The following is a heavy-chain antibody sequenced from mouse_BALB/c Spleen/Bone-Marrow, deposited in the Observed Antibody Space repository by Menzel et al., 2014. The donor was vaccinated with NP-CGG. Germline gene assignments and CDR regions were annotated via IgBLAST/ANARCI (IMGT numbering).Heavy chain of an antibody. CDR3: ARERYYGNGRIFEY. CDR2: INSNGGST. D-gene: IGHD1-1*01. V-gene: IGHV5-6-3*01. CDR1: GFTFSSYG. Sequence: VQLQQSGGGLAQPGGSLKLSCAASGFTFSSYGMSWVRQTPDKRLELVATINSNGGSTYYPDSVKGRFTISRDNAKNTLYLQMSSLKSEDTAMYYCARERYYGNGRIFEYWGQGTTLTVSS. J-gene: IGHJ2*01.